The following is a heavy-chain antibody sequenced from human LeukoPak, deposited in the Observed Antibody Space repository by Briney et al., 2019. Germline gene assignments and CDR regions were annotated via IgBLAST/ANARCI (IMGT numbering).Heavy chain of an antibody. J-gene: IGHJ3*02. CDR1: GYSFTNFW. CDR2: IYPGDSDI. D-gene: IGHD1-26*01. V-gene: IGHV5-51*01. CDR3: ARPMTVGASSDAFDI. Sequence: GESLKISCTGSGYSFTNFWIAWVRQMPGEGLEWMGVIYPGDSDIRYSPSFQGQVTISADKSINIAYLQWHSLKASDTAMYYCARPMTVGASSDAFDIWGQGTMVTVS.